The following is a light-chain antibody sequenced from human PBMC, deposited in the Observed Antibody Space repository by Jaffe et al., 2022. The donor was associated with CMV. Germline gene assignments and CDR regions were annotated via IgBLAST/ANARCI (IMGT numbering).Light chain of an antibody. CDR1: ELGDRF. J-gene: IGLJ1*01. CDR2: EDD. CDR3: QAWDRGGDPLVI. V-gene: IGLV3-1*01. Sequence: SYVLTQPASVSVSPGQTVTITCDGDELGDRFVSWYQQKAGQSPLLIIYEDDKRPSGIPERFSGSSSGRVATLTIRGTQALDDADYYCQAWDRGGDPLVIFGEGTKVTVL.